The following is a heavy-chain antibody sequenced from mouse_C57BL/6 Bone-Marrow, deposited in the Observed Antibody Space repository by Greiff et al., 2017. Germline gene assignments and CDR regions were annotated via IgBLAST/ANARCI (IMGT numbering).Heavy chain of an antibody. Sequence: QVQLKESGPELVKPGASVKISCKASGYAFSSSWMNWVKQRPGKGLEWIGRIYPGDGDTNYNGKFKGKATLTADKSSSTAYMQLSSLTSEDSAVYFCARGVYYYGSSPDYWGKGTTRTVSS. J-gene: IGHJ2*01. CDR3: ARGVYYYGSSPDY. D-gene: IGHD1-1*01. CDR1: GYAFSSSW. V-gene: IGHV1-82*01. CDR2: IYPGDGDT.